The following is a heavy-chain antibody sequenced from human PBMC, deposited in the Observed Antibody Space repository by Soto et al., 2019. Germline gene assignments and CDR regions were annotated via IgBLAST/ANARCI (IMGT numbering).Heavy chain of an antibody. CDR3: ARGGGTILAPLP. CDR1: GYTFTGYF. D-gene: IGHD3-3*01. J-gene: IGHJ5*02. CDR2: INSNSGAT. Sequence: QVQLVQSGAEVKKPGASVKVSCKASGYTFTGYFMHWVRQAPXQGLWRMGWINSNSGATKYAQKFQGRVTLSRDTSISTAYMELSGLRSDDTAVYYCARGGGTILAPLPWGQGTLVTVSS. V-gene: IGHV1-2*02.